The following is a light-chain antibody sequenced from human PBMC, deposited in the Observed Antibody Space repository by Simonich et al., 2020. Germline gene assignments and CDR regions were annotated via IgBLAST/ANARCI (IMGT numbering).Light chain of an antibody. J-gene: IGKJ1*01. Sequence: DIVMTQTPLSLSVTPGQPASISCKSSQSLLHSDGKTYLYWYLQKPGQSPQLLIYEVSNRVSGVPDRFSGSGSGTDFTLKISRVEAEDVGVYYCIQSIQLGWTFGQGTKVEIK. CDR3: IQSIQLGWT. V-gene: IGKV2D-29*02. CDR1: QSLLHSDGKTY. CDR2: EVS.